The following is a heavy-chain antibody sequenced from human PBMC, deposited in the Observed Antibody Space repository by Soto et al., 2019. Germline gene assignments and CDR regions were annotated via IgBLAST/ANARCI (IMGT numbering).Heavy chain of an antibody. V-gene: IGHV3-53*02. D-gene: IGHD2-2*01. Sequence: EVQLMETGGGLIQPGGSLRLSCAVSGFTVSSYYMNWVRQTPGKGLEWVSVIYSDGSTYYADSVKGRFTISRDNSKNTVYLQMNSLRAEDTAMYYCARDAAASYCSSTSCSGGFDPWGQGTLVTVSS. CDR1: GFTVSSYY. CDR3: ARDAAASYCSSTSCSGGFDP. J-gene: IGHJ5*02. CDR2: IYSDGST.